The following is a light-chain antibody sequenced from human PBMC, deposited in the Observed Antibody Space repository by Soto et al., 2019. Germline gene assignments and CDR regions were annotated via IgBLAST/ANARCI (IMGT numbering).Light chain of an antibody. CDR2: EVS. J-gene: IGLJ1*01. CDR3: SSYTRSSTPYV. Sequence: QSVLTQTPSASGSRGQSVTISCTGTSSDIGAYDSVSWYQHHPGKAPRALIYEVSKRPSGVPDRFSGSKSGNTASLTVSGLQTEDEADYDCSSYTRSSTPYVYGTGTKLTVL. CDR1: SSDIGAYDS. V-gene: IGLV2-8*01.